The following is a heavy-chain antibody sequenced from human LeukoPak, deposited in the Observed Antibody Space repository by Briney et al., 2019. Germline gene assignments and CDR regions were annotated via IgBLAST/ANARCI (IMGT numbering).Heavy chain of an antibody. Sequence: PGGSLRLSCAASGFTVRSNYMSWVRQAPGEGLEWVSVIYSGGTTYYANSVKGRLTISRDNSQNTVYLQMSSLRVVDTVVYYCARDNYFYYMDVWGKGTTVTVSS. CDR2: IYSGGTT. CDR1: GFTVRSNY. CDR3: ARDNYFYYMDV. J-gene: IGHJ6*03. V-gene: IGHV3-53*01.